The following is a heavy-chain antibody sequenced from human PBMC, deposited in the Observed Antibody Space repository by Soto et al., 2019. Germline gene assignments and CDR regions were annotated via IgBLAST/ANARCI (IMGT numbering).Heavy chain of an antibody. CDR2: ISYDGSNK. CDR3: AKGQHCSTTSCYFYYYGTDV. V-gene: IGHV3-30*18. Sequence: QVQLVESGGGVVQPGRSPRLSCAASGFTFSTYGMHWVRQAPGKGLEWVAVISYDGSNKYYADSVKGRFTISRDNSKSTLYLQMNSLRAEDTAVYHCAKGQHCSTTSCYFYYYGTDVWGQGTTVTVSS. CDR1: GFTFSTYG. D-gene: IGHD2-2*01. J-gene: IGHJ6*02.